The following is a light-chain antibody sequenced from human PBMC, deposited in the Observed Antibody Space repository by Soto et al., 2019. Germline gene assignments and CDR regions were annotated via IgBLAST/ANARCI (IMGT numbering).Light chain of an antibody. V-gene: IGKV3-15*01. CDR1: RSVSTN. J-gene: IGKJ4*01. Sequence: DIILTQSPAIVSVSPGERATLSCRASRSVSTNLAWYQHKHGQAPRLLIYGASTRVTDIPARFSGSGSGTDFTLTINYLKSEDFGVYYCQQYDKSLHPVTFGGGTKVEI. CDR3: QQYDKSLHPVT. CDR2: GAS.